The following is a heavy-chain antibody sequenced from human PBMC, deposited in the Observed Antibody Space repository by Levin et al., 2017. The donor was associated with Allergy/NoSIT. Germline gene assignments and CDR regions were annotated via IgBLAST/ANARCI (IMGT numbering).Heavy chain of an antibody. Sequence: GESLKISCAASGFTFSSYGMHWVRQAPGKGLEWVAVISYDGSNKYYADSVKGRFTISRDNSKNTLYLQMNSLRAEDTAVYYCAKLGWPGATRASWYFDLWGRGTLVTVSS. D-gene: IGHD6-19*01. CDR3: AKLGWPGATRASWYFDL. CDR2: ISYDGSNK. V-gene: IGHV3-30*18. J-gene: IGHJ2*01. CDR1: GFTFSSYG.